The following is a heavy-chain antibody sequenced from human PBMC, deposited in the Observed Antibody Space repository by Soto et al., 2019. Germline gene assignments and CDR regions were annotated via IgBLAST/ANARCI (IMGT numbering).Heavy chain of an antibody. D-gene: IGHD5-18*01. CDR2: IIPIFGTA. J-gene: IGHJ6*02. CDR3: ARRTGGYSYGYGPYYYYYYGMDV. CDR1: GGTFSSYA. V-gene: IGHV1-69*13. Sequence: ASVKVSCKASGGTFSSYAISWVRQAPGQGLEWMGGIIPIFGTANYAQKFQGRVTITADESTSTAYMELSSLRSEDTAVYYCARRTGGYSYGYGPYYYYYYGMDVWGQGTTVTVSS.